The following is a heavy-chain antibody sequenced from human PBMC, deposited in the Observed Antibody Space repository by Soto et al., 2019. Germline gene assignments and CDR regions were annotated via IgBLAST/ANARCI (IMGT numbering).Heavy chain of an antibody. CDR1: GGSLTGYY. Sequence: QVQLQQWGAGLLKPSETLSLTCTVNGGSLTGYYWSWIRQPPGKGLEWIGEVKDGGSTNYSSSLRCGVSIPADTSKNHFSLRLNAVTAAYTAVYFCARGQEGIVATHWDQGALVTASS. J-gene: IGHJ4*02. D-gene: IGHD5-12*01. CDR3: ARGQEGIVATH. CDR2: VKDGGST. V-gene: IGHV4-34*01.